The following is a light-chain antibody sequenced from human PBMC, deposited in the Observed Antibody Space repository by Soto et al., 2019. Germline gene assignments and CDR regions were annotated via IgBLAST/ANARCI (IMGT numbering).Light chain of an antibody. J-gene: IGLJ1*01. V-gene: IGLV1-47*01. CDR1: TSNIGSNY. CDR3: ATWDDSLNGFYV. CDR2: RNN. Sequence: VLTQPPSASGTPGRGVTISCSGSTSNIGSNYVYWYQQLPGTAPKLLIYRNNQRPSGVPDRFSGSKSGTSASLAISGLRSDDEADYFCATWDDSLNGFYVFGTGTKVTV.